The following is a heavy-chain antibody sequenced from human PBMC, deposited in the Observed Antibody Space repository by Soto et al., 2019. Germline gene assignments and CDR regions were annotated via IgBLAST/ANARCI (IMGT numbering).Heavy chain of an antibody. CDR2: IKSKTDGGTT. D-gene: IGHD3-9*01. CDR3: TPEDYDILTGYYKNYYYYYMDV. J-gene: IGHJ6*03. V-gene: IGHV3-15*01. CDR1: GFTFSNAW. Sequence: GGFLRLSCAASGFTFSNAWMSWVRQAPGKGLEWVGRIKSKTDGGTTDYAAPVKGRFTISRDDSKNTLYLQMNSLKTEDTAVYYCTPEDYDILTGYYKNYYYYYMDVWGKGTTVTVSS.